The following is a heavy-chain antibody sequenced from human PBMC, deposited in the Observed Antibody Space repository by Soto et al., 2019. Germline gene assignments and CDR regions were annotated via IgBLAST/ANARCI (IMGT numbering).Heavy chain of an antibody. V-gene: IGHV3-33*01. CDR1: GFTFSGFG. CDR3: ARGRGGSYGGNSAHFDI. D-gene: IGHD4-17*01. CDR2: IWDDGSKK. Sequence: QVQLVVSGGGVVQPGTSLRLSCEASGFTFSGFGMHWVRQAPGKGLEWVAVIWDDGSKKYYADCVRGGFTISRDNSKNALYLQMHSLRAEDTAVYYCARGRGGSYGGNSAHFDIWGQGTLVTVSS. J-gene: IGHJ3*02.